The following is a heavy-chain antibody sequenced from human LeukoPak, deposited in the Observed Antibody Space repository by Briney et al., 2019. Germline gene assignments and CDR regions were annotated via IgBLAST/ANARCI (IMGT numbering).Heavy chain of an antibody. V-gene: IGHV3-21*01. J-gene: IGHJ4*02. Sequence: GGSLRLSCAASGFTFSTYSMNWVRQAPGKGLEWVSSITSSSTYIYYADSVKGRFTISRDNAKNSLYLQMNSLRAEDTAVYYCARDVYSGYFDYWGQGTLVTVSS. CDR3: ARDVYSGYFDY. D-gene: IGHD5-12*01. CDR2: ITSSSTYI. CDR1: GFTFSTYS.